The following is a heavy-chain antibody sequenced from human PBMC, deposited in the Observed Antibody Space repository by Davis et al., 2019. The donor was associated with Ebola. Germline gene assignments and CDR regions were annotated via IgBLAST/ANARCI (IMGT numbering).Heavy chain of an antibody. CDR2: IYPGDSDT. CDR3: ATTYSSSAYYYYYGMDV. J-gene: IGHJ6*02. V-gene: IGHV5-51*01. CDR1: GCSFTSYW. D-gene: IGHD6-6*01. Sequence: GESLKISCKGSGCSFTSYWIGWVRQMPGKGLEWMGIIYPGDSDTRYSPSFQGQVTISADKSISTAYLQWSSLKAPDTAMYYCATTYSSSAYYYYYGMDVWGQGTTVTVSS.